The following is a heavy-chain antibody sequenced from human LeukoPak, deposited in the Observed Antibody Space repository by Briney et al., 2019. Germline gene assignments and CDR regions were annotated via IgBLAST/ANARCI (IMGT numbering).Heavy chain of an antibody. J-gene: IGHJ6*03. CDR2: IYTSGST. CDR1: DGSISSYY. CDR3: ARLVRSLPQCSSTSCYTFVNIYYYYMDV. D-gene: IGHD2-2*02. V-gene: IGHV4-4*09. Sequence: PSETLSLTCTVSDGSISSYYWSWIRQPPGQGLEWIGYIYTSGSTNYNPSLKSRVTISVDTSKNQFSLKLSSVTAADTAVYYCARLVRSLPQCSSTSCYTFVNIYYYYMDVWGKGTTVTVSS.